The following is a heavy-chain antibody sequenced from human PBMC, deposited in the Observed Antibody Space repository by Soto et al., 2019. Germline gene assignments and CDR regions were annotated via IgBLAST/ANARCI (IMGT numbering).Heavy chain of an antibody. V-gene: IGHV1-46*01. CDR2: INPTVGST. D-gene: IGHD2-21*02. Sequence: QVQLVQSGAEVKKPGASVKVSCKASGYVFTSSFVHWVRQAPGKGLEWMAMINPTVGSTSYAHNYRGSSAVTRDMTTDQVYLDLSGLRSEDTAINYCAREVNDVIIPGDTEDYSGFDVWGQGTTVIVSS. J-gene: IGHJ6*02. CDR1: GYVFTSSF. CDR3: AREVNDVIIPGDTEDYSGFDV.